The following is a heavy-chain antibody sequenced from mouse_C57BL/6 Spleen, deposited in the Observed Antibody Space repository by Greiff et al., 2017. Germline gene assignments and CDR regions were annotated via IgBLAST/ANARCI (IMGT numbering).Heavy chain of an antibody. CDR2: ISSGGDYI. CDR3: TRGGYDVAMDY. J-gene: IGHJ4*01. Sequence: EVQGVESGEGLVKPGGSLKLSCAASGFTFSSYAMSWVRQTPEKRLEWVAYISSGGDYIYYADTVKGRFTISRDNARNTLYLQMSSLKSEGTAMYYCTRGGYDVAMDYWGQGTSVTVSS. D-gene: IGHD2-14*01. V-gene: IGHV5-9-1*02. CDR1: GFTFSSYA.